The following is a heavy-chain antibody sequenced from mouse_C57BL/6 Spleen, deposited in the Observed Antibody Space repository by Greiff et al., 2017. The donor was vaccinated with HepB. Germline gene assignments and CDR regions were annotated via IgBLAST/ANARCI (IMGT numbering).Heavy chain of an antibody. CDR3: VRHEGDGYYVDYAMDY. Sequence: EVQRVESGGGLVQPKGSLKLSCAASGFSFNTYAMNWVRQAPGKGLEWVARIRSKSNNYATYYADSVKDRFTISRDDSESMLYLQMNNLKTEDTAMYYCVRHEGDGYYVDYAMDYWGQGTSVTVSS. J-gene: IGHJ4*01. V-gene: IGHV10-1*01. CDR2: IRSKSNNYAT. CDR1: GFSFNTYA. D-gene: IGHD2-3*01.